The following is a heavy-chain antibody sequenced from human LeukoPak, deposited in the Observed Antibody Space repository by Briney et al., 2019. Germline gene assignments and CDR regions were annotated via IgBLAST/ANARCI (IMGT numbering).Heavy chain of an antibody. CDR1: GGSFSGYY. CDR3: ARAPGTMGFDY. Sequence: PSETLSLTCAVYGGSFSGYYWSWIRQPPGKGLEWIGEINHSGSTNYNPSLKSRVTISVDTSKNQFSLKLSSVIAADTAVYYCARAPGTMGFDYWGQGTLVTVSS. D-gene: IGHD1-1*01. CDR2: INHSGST. J-gene: IGHJ4*02. V-gene: IGHV4-34*01.